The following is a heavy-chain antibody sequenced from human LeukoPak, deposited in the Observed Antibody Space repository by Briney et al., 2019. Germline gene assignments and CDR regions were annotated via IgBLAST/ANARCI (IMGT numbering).Heavy chain of an antibody. J-gene: IGHJ3*02. V-gene: IGHV4-59*01. Sequence: ETLSLTCTVSGGSISSYYWSWIRQPPGKGLEWIGYIYYSGSTNYNPSLKSRVTISVDTSKNQFSLKLSSVTAADTAVYYCARGQDSSGAFDIWGQGTMVTVSS. D-gene: IGHD6-19*01. CDR3: ARGQDSSGAFDI. CDR1: GGSISSYY. CDR2: IYYSGST.